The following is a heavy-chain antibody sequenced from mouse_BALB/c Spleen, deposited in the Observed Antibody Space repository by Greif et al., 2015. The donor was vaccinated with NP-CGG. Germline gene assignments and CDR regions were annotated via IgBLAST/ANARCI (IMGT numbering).Heavy chain of an antibody. V-gene: IGHV1-69*02. Sequence: QVQLKQSGAELVKPGASVKLSCKASGYTFTSYWMHWVKQRPGQGLEWIGEIDPSDSYTNYNQKFKGKATLTVDKSSSTAYMQLSSLTSEDSAVYYCARVTYSGFAYWGQGTLVTVSA. CDR3: ARVTYSGFAY. CDR1: GYTFTSYW. J-gene: IGHJ3*01. CDR2: IDPSDSYT. D-gene: IGHD6-1*01.